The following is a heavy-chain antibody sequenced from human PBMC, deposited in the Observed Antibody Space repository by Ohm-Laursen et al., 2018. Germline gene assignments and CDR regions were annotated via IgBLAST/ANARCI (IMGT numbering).Heavy chain of an antibody. CDR1: GFTFSNAW. CDR3: TTDLYCTNGVCFDY. J-gene: IGHJ4*02. D-gene: IGHD2-8*01. Sequence: SLRLSCAASGFTFSNAWMSWVRQAPGKGLEWVGRIKSKTGGGTTDYAAPVKGRFTISRDDSKNTLYLQMNSLKTEDTAVYYCTTDLYCTNGVCFDYWGQGTLVTVSS. CDR2: IKSKTGGGTT. V-gene: IGHV3-15*01.